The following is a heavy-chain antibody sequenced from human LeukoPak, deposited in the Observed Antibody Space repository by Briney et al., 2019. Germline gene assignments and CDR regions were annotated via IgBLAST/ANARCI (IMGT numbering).Heavy chain of an antibody. D-gene: IGHD2-2*01. CDR2: INPNSGDT. J-gene: IGHJ4*02. Sequence: ASVKVSCKSSGYTFTAYYMHWVRQAPGPGLEYMGWINPNSGDTNYAQKFQGRVTMTRDTSMSTAYMELSGLRSDDTAIYYCARDGEVRQGHCSTTSCPVDYWGQGTLVTVSS. CDR1: GYTFTAYY. V-gene: IGHV1-2*02. CDR3: ARDGEVRQGHCSTTSCPVDY.